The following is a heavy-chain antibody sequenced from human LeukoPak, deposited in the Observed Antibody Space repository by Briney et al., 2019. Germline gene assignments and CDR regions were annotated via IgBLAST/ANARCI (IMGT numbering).Heavy chain of an antibody. CDR3: ARVVKRWLQCFDY. CDR1: GFTFSSYS. V-gene: IGHV3-21*01. D-gene: IGHD5-24*01. Sequence: GGSLRLSCAASGFTFSSYSMNWVRQAPGKGLEWVSSISSSSSYIYYADSVKGRFTISRDNAKNSLYLQMNSLRAEDTAVYHCARVVKRWLQCFDYWGQGTLVTVSS. J-gene: IGHJ4*02. CDR2: ISSSSSYI.